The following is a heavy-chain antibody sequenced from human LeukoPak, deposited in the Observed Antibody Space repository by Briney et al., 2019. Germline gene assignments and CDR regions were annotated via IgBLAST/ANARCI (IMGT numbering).Heavy chain of an antibody. D-gene: IGHD2-15*01. CDR1: GGSFSGHY. Sequence: SETLSLTCAVYGGSFSGHYWSWIRQPPGKGLEWIGEINHSGSTNYNPSLKSRVTISVDTSKNQFSLKLSSVTAADTAVYYCARAEVVAATQPFDYWGQGTLVTVSS. V-gene: IGHV4-34*01. J-gene: IGHJ4*02. CDR2: INHSGST. CDR3: ARAEVVAATQPFDY.